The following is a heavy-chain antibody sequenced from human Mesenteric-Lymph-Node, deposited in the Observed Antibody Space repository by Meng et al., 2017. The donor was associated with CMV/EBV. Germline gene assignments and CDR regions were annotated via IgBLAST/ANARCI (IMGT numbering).Heavy chain of an antibody. J-gene: IGHJ6*02. CDR3: ARAAGNKWNYYYYGMDV. CDR2: IYYSGST. CDR1: GGSVSSGSYY. Sequence: SETLSLTCTVSGGSVSSGSYYWSWIRQPPGKGLEWIGYIYYSGSTNYNPSLKSRVTISVDTSKSQFSLKLMSVTAADTAVYYCARAAGNKWNYYYYGMDVWGQGTTVTVSS. V-gene: IGHV4-61*01. D-gene: IGHD2/OR15-2a*01.